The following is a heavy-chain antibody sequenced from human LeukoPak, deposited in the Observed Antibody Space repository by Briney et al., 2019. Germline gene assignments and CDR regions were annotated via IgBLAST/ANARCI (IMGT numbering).Heavy chain of an antibody. V-gene: IGHV1-8*01. CDR1: GYTFTSFD. D-gene: IGHD1-1*01. Sequence: GASVKLSCKASGYTFTSFDMNWVRQATGQGLEWVAWMNPNNGNTGFVQKFQGRVTMTRNTSISTAYMELSSLRFDDTAVYYCARARITMMAFDVWGEGTVVTVSS. J-gene: IGHJ3*01. CDR3: ARARITMMAFDV. CDR2: MNPNNGNT.